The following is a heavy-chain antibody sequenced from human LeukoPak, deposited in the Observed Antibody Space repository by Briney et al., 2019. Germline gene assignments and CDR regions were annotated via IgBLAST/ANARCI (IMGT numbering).Heavy chain of an antibody. Sequence: GGSLRLSCAASGFTFSSYWMSWVRQAPGKGLEWVAYIKQGRSEIYYVDSVKGRFTISRDKAKNSLYLQMNSLRAEDTAVYYCARATSPLAAQSYAFDIWGQGTMVTVSS. CDR3: ARATSPLAAQSYAFDI. J-gene: IGHJ3*02. CDR1: GFTFSSYW. D-gene: IGHD6-6*01. CDR2: IKQGRSEI. V-gene: IGHV3-7*01.